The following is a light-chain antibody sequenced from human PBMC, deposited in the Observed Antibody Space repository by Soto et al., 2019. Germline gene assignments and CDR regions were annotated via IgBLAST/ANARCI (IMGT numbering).Light chain of an antibody. V-gene: IGLV2-14*01. CDR2: AVS. CDR3: SSYASSGSRL. J-gene: IGLJ3*02. Sequence: QSALTQPASVSGSPGQSITISCTGTSSDVGGYNYVSWYQQHPGKAPKLMIYAVSNRPSGVSNRFSGSKSGNTASLTISGLQAEDEADYYCSSYASSGSRLFGGGTKLTV. CDR1: SSDVGGYNY.